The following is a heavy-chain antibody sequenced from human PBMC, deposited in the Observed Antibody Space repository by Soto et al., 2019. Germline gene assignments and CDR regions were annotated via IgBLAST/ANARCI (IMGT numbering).Heavy chain of an antibody. J-gene: IGHJ4*02. D-gene: IGHD1-1*01. CDR2: IYWDDDK. CDR1: GFSLTTRPVG. Sequence: QITLKESGPTLVKPTQTLTLTCTFSGFSLTTRPVGVGWIRQPPGQALEWVALIYWDDDKRYNPSLKTRVTNTKDTSKNQVVLTMTNMDPVDTATYYCAHRQLYNGAWNEGTFDYWGQGALVTVSS. CDR3: AHRQLYNGAWNEGTFDY. V-gene: IGHV2-5*02.